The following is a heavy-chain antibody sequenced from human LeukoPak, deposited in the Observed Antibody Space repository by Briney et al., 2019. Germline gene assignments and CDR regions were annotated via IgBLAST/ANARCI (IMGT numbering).Heavy chain of an antibody. CDR3: AKDPPENTAMAQFDY. V-gene: IGHV3-23*01. J-gene: IGHJ4*02. CDR2: ISGSGGST. D-gene: IGHD5-18*01. Sequence: GGSLRLSCAASGFTFSSYAMSWVRQAPGEGLEWVSAISGSGGSTYYADSVKGRFTISRDNSKNTLYLQMNSLRAEDTAVYYCAKDPPENTAMAQFDYWGQGTLVTVSS. CDR1: GFTFSSYA.